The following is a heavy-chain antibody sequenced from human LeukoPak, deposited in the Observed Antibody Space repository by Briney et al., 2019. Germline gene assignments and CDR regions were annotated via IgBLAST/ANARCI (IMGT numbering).Heavy chain of an antibody. V-gene: IGHV3-66*01. D-gene: IGHD1-26*01. CDR3: AREAEIVGAPYFDY. Sequence: PGVSLRLSCAASGXTVSSNYMSWLRQAPGKGLEWGSVIYSGGSTYYADSVKGRFTISRDNSKNTLYLQMNSLRAEDTAVYYCAREAEIVGAPYFDYWGEGTLVTVSS. CDR1: GXTVSSNY. J-gene: IGHJ4*02. CDR2: IYSGGST.